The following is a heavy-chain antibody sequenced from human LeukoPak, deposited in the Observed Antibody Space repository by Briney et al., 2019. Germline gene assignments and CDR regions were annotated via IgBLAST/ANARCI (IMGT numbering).Heavy chain of an antibody. CDR1: GYTLTELS. Sequence: ASVKVSCKVSGYTLTELSMHWVRQAPGQGLEWMGWINPNSGGTNYAQKFQGRVTMTRDTSISTAYMELSRLRSDDTAVYYCARVPSFGDYVGWFDPWGQGTLVTVSS. V-gene: IGHV1-2*02. CDR2: INPNSGGT. J-gene: IGHJ5*02. CDR3: ARVPSFGDYVGWFDP. D-gene: IGHD4-17*01.